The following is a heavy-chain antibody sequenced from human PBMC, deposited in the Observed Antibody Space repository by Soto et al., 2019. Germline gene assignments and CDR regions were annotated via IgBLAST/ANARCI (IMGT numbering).Heavy chain of an antibody. Sequence: EVQLVESGGGLVQPGGSLRLSCAASGFTVSSNYMSWVRQAPGTGLEWVSVIYSGGSTYYADSVKGRFTISSDNYKNTLYLQMNTLRAEDMAVYYCARERESGYDFNDYWGQGTLVTVSS. D-gene: IGHD5-12*01. V-gene: IGHV3-66*01. CDR2: IYSGGST. CDR1: GFTVSSNY. J-gene: IGHJ4*02. CDR3: ARERESGYDFNDY.